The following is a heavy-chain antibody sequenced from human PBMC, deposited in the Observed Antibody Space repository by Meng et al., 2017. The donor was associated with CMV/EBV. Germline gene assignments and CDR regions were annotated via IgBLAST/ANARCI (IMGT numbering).Heavy chain of an antibody. J-gene: IGHJ5*02. Sequence: ASVKVSCKASGYTFTGYYMHWVRQAPGQGLEWMGWINPNSGGTYYAQKFKGGVTMTRDTAMSTAYMEMSRLRSDDTAVYYCAIKTGVTVFGWECWFDPWGQGTLVTVSS. D-gene: IGHD3-9*01. CDR2: INPNSGGT. CDR3: AIKTGVTVFGWECWFDP. V-gene: IGHV1-2*02. CDR1: GYTFTGYY.